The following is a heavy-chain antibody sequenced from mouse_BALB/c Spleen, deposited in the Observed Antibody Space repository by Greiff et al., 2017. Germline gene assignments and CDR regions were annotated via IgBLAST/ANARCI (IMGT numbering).Heavy chain of an antibody. CDR3: ARSGSTMITTGAMDY. CDR1: SYTFTDYA. J-gene: IGHJ4*01. CDR2: ISTYYGNT. Sequence: VQLVESGPELVRPGVSVKISCKGSSYTFTDYAMHWVKQSHAKSLEWIGVISTYYGNTNYNQKFKGKATMTVDKSSSTAYMELARLTSEDSAVYYCARSGSTMITTGAMDYWGQGTSVTVSS. D-gene: IGHD2-4*01. V-gene: IGHV1-67*01.